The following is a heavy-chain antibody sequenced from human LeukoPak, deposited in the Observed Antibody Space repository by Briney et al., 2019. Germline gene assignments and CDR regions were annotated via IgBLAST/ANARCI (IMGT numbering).Heavy chain of an antibody. D-gene: IGHD6-19*01. J-gene: IGHJ4*02. CDR1: GYTFTGYY. Sequence: ASVKVSCKASGYTFTGYYMHWVRQAPGQGLEWMGWINPNSGGTNYAQKFQGRVTMTRDTSISTAYMELSRLRSDDTAVYYCARGGHGTSVAVAGTGDFWGQGTLVTVSS. V-gene: IGHV1-2*02. CDR2: INPNSGGT. CDR3: ARGGHGTSVAVAGTGDF.